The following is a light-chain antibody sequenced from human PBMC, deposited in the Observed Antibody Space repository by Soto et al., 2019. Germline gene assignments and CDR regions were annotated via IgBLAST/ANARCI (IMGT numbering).Light chain of an antibody. V-gene: IGKV4-1*01. Sequence: DIVMTQSPDSLAVSLGERATINCKSSQSVLSSSKNKNYLAWYQQKPGQPPKLLIYWASTRESGVPDRFSGSGSGTDFTLTIRSLQVEDVAVYYCQQYYSTPLTFGGGTKVEIK. J-gene: IGKJ4*01. CDR2: WAS. CDR1: QSVLSSSKNKNY. CDR3: QQYYSTPLT.